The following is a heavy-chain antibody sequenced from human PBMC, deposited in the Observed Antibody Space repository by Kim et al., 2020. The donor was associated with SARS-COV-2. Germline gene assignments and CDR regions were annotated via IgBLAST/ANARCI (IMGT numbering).Heavy chain of an antibody. CDR1: GFTFSSYA. V-gene: IGHV3-23*01. Sequence: GGSLRLSCAASGFTFSSYAMSWVRQAPGKGLEWVSAISGSGGSTYYADSVKGRFTISRDNSKNTLYLQMNSLRAEDTAVYYCAKDLIRQFTMIVVVRLDYYGMDVWGQGTTVTVSS. CDR3: AKDLIRQFTMIVVVRLDYYGMDV. J-gene: IGHJ6*02. CDR2: ISGSGGST. D-gene: IGHD3-22*01.